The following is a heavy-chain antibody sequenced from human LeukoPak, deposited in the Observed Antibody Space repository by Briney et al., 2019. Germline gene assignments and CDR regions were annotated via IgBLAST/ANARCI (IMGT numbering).Heavy chain of an antibody. D-gene: IGHD1-1*01. CDR1: GFTVSSNY. CDR3: ARASRTYQLAFDY. V-gene: IGHV3-66*01. Sequence: GGSLRLSCAASGFTVSSNYMSWVRQAPGKGLEWVSVIYSGGSTYYADSVKGRSTISRDNSKNTLYLQMNSLRAEDTAVYYCARASRTYQLAFDYWGQGTLVTVSS. J-gene: IGHJ4*02. CDR2: IYSGGST.